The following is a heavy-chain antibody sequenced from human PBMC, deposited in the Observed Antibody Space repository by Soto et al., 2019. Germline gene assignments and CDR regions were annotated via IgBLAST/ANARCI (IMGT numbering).Heavy chain of an antibody. CDR2: IKSKTDGGTT. CDR3: TTGLPKGKTSMVRGHYYYYYMDV. CDR1: GFTFSNAW. Sequence: GGSLRLSCAASGFTFSNAWMSWVRQAPGKGLEWVGRIKSKTDGGTTDYAAPVKGRFTISRDDSKNTLYLQMNSLKTEDTAVYYCTTGLPKGKTSMVRGHYYYYYMDVWGKGTTVTVSS. V-gene: IGHV3-15*01. J-gene: IGHJ6*03. D-gene: IGHD3-10*01.